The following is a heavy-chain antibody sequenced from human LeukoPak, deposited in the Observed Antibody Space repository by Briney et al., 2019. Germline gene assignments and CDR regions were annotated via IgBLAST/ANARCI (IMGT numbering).Heavy chain of an antibody. CDR1: GFTFSNFA. CDR3: AKDSQPIAAAADY. D-gene: IGHD6-13*01. J-gene: IGHJ4*02. Sequence: GGSLRLSCAASGFTFSNFAMSWVRQVPGKGLEWVSTISDSGGSTIYSGSVKGRFTISRDNSKNTLNLQMNSLRAEDTALYFCAKDSQPIAAAADYWGQGTLVTVSS. V-gene: IGHV3-23*01. CDR2: ISDSGGST.